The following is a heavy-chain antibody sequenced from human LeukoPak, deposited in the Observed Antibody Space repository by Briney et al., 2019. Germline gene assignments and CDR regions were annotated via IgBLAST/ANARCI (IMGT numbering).Heavy chain of an antibody. CDR2: INANSGGT. V-gene: IGHV1-2*02. CDR1: GYTFTGYY. D-gene: IGHD6-13*01. Sequence: ASVKVSCKASGYTFTGYYMHWVRQAPGQGLEWMGWINANSGGTNYAQKFQGRVTMTRDTSISTAYMELSRVRPDDTAVYYCARDRRYSSSWYRYYYYFYMNVWGKGTTVIVSS. J-gene: IGHJ6*03. CDR3: ARDRRYSSSWYRYYYYFYMNV.